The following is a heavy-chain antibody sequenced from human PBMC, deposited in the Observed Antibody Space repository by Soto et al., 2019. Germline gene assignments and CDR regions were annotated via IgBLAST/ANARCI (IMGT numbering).Heavy chain of an antibody. V-gene: IGHV3-23*01. CDR1: AFTFSIYA. CDR2: ISGSGASV. CDR3: ASGNHLGGY. D-gene: IGHD3-10*01. J-gene: IGHJ4*02. Sequence: EVQLLESGGGLVQPGGSLRLSCAASAFTFSIYAMSWVRQAPGKGLQWVSSISGSGASVHYADSVKGRFTISRDNSKNTLYLQMNSLRAEDTAVYYCASGNHLGGYWGQGTLVTVSS.